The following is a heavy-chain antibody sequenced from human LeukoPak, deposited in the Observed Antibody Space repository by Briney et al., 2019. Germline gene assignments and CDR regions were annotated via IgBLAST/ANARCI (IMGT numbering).Heavy chain of an antibody. Sequence: GGSLRLSCSASGFTFSSYSMNWVRQAPGKGLEWGSYISGSSSTIYYADSVKGRFTISRDNGKNTLYLQMNSLRAEDTAVYYCARGSTYYDSSGQVPFDYWGQGTLVTVSS. V-gene: IGHV3-48*01. CDR1: GFTFSSYS. CDR2: ISGSSSTI. D-gene: IGHD3-22*01. CDR3: ARGSTYYDSSGQVPFDY. J-gene: IGHJ4*02.